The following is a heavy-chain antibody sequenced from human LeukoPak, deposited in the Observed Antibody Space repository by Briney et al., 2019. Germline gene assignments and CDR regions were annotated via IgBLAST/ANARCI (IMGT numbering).Heavy chain of an antibody. Sequence: PGGSLRLSCAASGFTFSSYAMHWVRQAPGKGLEWVAVISYDGSNKYYADSVKGRFTTSRDNSKNTLYLQMNSLRAEDTAVYYCARDGDYDSSGYPFFDYWGQGTLVTVSS. CDR2: ISYDGSNK. J-gene: IGHJ4*02. CDR1: GFTFSSYA. V-gene: IGHV3-30-3*01. D-gene: IGHD3-22*01. CDR3: ARDGDYDSSGYPFFDY.